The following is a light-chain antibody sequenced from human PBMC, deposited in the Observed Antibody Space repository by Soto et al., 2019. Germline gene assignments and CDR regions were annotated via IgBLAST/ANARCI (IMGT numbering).Light chain of an antibody. CDR1: SSDVGGYNY. V-gene: IGLV2-14*01. CDR3: SSYTSSSTQV. CDR2: EVS. J-gene: IGLJ1*01. Sequence: QSALTQPASVSGSPGQSITISCTGTSSDVGGYNYVSWYQQHPGKAPKLMIYEVSNRHSGVSNRFSGSKSGNTASLTISGLQAEDEADYYCSSYTSSSTQVFGTGTKLTV.